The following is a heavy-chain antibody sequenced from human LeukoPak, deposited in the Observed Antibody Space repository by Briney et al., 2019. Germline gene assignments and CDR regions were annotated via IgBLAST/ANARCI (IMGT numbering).Heavy chain of an antibody. J-gene: IGHJ4*02. CDR2: ISYDGRNK. CDR3: ARGRGSDSLDY. Sequence: PGGSLRLSCAASGFTFSSYAMHWVRQAPGKGLEWVAVISYDGRNKYYADSVKGRFTISRDNSKNTLYLQMNSLRAEDTAVYYCARGRGSDSLDYWGQGTLVTVSS. D-gene: IGHD1-26*01. CDR1: GFTFSSYA. V-gene: IGHV3-30*04.